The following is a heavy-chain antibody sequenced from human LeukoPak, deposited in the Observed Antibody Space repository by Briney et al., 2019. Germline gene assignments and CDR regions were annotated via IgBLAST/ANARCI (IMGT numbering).Heavy chain of an antibody. CDR3: ARDRGNYFDY. D-gene: IGHD6-13*01. V-gene: IGHV4-59*01. Sequence: PSETLSLTCTVSGDSISNYYWSWIRQPPGKGLEWIGYISYSGTTNYNPSLKSRVTISVAPSKNQFSLKLRSVTAPDTAVYYCARDRGNYFDYWGQGTLVTVSS. CDR1: GDSISNYY. J-gene: IGHJ4*02. CDR2: ISYSGTT.